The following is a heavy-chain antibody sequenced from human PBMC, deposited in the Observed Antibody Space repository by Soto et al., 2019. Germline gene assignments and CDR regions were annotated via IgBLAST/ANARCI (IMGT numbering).Heavy chain of an antibody. Sequence: QVQLVQSGAEVKKPGSSVKVSCKASGGPFSTYTISWVRQAPGQGLEWMGRIIPIIGVANYAQKFQGRVSITADKSTTTAYMELSSLRSEDTAMYYCAKVRGGADAAGYYFDFWGQGTLVTVSS. CDR1: GGPFSTYT. D-gene: IGHD3-16*01. CDR2: IIPIIGVA. CDR3: AKVRGGADAAGYYFDF. J-gene: IGHJ4*02. V-gene: IGHV1-69*02.